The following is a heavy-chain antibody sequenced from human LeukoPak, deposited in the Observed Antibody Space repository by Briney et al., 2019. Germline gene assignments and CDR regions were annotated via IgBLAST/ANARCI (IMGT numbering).Heavy chain of an antibody. CDR1: GFTVSDYS. Sequence: GGSLRLSCAASGFTVSDYSMSWVRQAPGKGLEWVSGMTNSGDSTYYADSVKGRFTISRDNSKNTLYLQMNSLRAEDTAVYYCAKGLGGFDYWGQGTLVTVSS. V-gene: IGHV3-23*01. D-gene: IGHD1-26*01. CDR3: AKGLGGFDY. J-gene: IGHJ4*02. CDR2: MTNSGDST.